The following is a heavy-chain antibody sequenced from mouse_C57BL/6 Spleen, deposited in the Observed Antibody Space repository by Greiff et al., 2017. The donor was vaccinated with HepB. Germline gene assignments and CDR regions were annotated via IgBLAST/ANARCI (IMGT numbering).Heavy chain of an antibody. CDR2: FYPGSGSI. D-gene: IGHD1-1*01. Sequence: VKLQESGAELVKPGASVKLSCKASGYTFTEYTIHWVKQRSGQGLEWIGWFYPGSGSIKYNEKFKDKATLTADKSSSTVYMELSILTSEDSAVYFCARHEGRPYYYGSSYVDAMDYWGQGTSVTVSS. CDR3: ARHEGRPYYYGSSYVDAMDY. V-gene: IGHV1-62-2*01. J-gene: IGHJ4*01. CDR1: GYTFTEYT.